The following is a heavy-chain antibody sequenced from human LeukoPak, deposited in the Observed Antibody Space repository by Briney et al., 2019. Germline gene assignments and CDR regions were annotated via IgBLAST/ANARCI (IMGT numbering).Heavy chain of an antibody. CDR1: GFTFSSYG. J-gene: IGHJ4*02. Sequence: GGTLRLSCAASGFTFSSYGMSWVRQAPGKGLEWVSGISGSGGSTDYADPLKGRFTISRDNSKNTLYLQMNSLRAEDTAVYYCAKTPVRRFPLYFDYWGQGTLVTVSS. CDR2: ISGSGGST. D-gene: IGHD3-3*01. CDR3: AKTPVRRFPLYFDY. V-gene: IGHV3-23*01.